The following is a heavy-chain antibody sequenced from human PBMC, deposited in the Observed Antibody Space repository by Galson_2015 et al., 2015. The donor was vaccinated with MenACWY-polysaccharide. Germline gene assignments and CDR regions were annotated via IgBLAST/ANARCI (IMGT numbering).Heavy chain of an antibody. CDR2: ISGSGSST. V-gene: IGHV3-23*01. CDR1: GFTFSNYA. CDR3: AKDNSNLYYYYGMDV. D-gene: IGHD4-23*01. J-gene: IGHJ6*02. Sequence: SLRLSCAASGFTFSNYAMSWVRQAPGKGLEWVSTISGSGSSTYYAGSVKGRFTISRDNSKNTLSQQMNSLRAEDTAVYYCAKDNSNLYYYYGMDVWGQGTTVTVSS.